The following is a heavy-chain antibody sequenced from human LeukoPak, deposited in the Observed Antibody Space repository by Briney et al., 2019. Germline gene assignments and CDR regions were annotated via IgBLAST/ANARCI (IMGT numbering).Heavy chain of an antibody. CDR2: IYYSGST. CDR3: ARDGMVRGPDAWFDS. V-gene: IGHV4-39*07. J-gene: IGHJ5*01. CDR1: GGSISSSSYY. D-gene: IGHD3-10*01. Sequence: SETLSLTCTVSGGSISSSSYYWGWIRQPPGKGLEWIGSIYYSGSTYYNPSLKSRVTISVDTSKNQFSLKLSSVTAADAAVYYCARDGMVRGPDAWFDSWGQGTLVTVSS.